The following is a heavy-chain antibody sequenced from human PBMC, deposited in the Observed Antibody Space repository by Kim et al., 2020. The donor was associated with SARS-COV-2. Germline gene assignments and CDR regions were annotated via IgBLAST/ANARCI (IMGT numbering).Heavy chain of an antibody. CDR3: ARGYDY. CDR2: PNSGGK. V-gene: IGHV1-2*02. J-gene: IGHJ4*02. Sequence: PNSGGKNSAQQFSGRVTMTRDTSISTAYMELSRLRSDDTAVYYCARGYDYWGQGTLVTVSS.